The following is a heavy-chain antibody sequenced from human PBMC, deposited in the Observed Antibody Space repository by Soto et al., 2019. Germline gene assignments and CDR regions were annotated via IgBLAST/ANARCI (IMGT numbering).Heavy chain of an antibody. J-gene: IGHJ4*02. V-gene: IGHV1-18*01. CDR2: IIAYNGHT. D-gene: IGHD3-16*01. CDR3: ARGALDFDY. CDR1: GYTFTYYA. Sequence: ASAKLSCKASGYTFTYYAVSWLRQAPGQGLEWMGWIIAYNGHTKYAQNLQGRLTLTTDTSTNTAYMELRSLRSDDTAVYYCARGALDFDYWGQGTLVT.